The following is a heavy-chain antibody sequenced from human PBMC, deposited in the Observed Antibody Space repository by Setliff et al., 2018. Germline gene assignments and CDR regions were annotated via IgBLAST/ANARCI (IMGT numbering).Heavy chain of an antibody. CDR2: IYYSGST. J-gene: IGHJ5*02. D-gene: IGHD3-3*01. Sequence: PSETLSLTCTVSGGSISSHYWSWIRQPPGKGLEWIGYIYYSGSTNYNPSLKSRVTISVDTSKNQFSLKLSSVTAADTAVYYCARASLGYDLWSGYYSPELWLDPWGQGTLVTVSS. CDR3: ARASLGYDLWSGYYSPELWLDP. CDR1: GGSISSHY. V-gene: IGHV4-59*11.